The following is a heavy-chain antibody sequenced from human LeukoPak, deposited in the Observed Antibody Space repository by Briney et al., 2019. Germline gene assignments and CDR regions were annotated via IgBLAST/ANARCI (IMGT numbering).Heavy chain of an antibody. J-gene: IGHJ5*02. D-gene: IGHD4-17*01. CDR1: GGSISSGSYY. CDR2: IYTSGST. Sequence: SETLSHTCTVSGGSISSGSYYWSWIRQPAGKGLEWIGRIYTSGSTNYNPSLKSRVTISVDTSKNQFSLKLSSVTAADTAVYYCARDYGDYSDWFDPWGQGTLVTVSS. CDR3: ARDYGDYSDWFDP. V-gene: IGHV4-61*02.